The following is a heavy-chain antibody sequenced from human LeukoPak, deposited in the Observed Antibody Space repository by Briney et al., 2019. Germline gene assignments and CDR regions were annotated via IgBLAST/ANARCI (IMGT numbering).Heavy chain of an antibody. CDR3: AKGPSHYSWIYRDFDY. Sequence: GRSLRLSCAASGFTFDNYAMHWVRQAPGKGLEWVSGLSWASTNLGYADSVKGRFTISRDNANNYLYLQMNSLRVEDKAFYYCAKGPSHYSWIYRDFDYWGQGTLVTVSS. V-gene: IGHV3-9*01. J-gene: IGHJ4*02. CDR2: LSWASTNL. CDR1: GFTFDNYA. D-gene: IGHD1-26*01.